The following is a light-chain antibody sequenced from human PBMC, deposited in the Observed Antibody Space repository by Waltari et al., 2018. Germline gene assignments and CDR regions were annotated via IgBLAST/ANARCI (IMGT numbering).Light chain of an antibody. CDR2: DVS. CDR3: NSYTRANTRV. Sequence: QSALTQPASVSGSPGQSITISCTGTSSDVGAYNYVSWYQQYPGKAPKLMIFDVSNRPSGVSNRVSGSKSGNTASRTISGLQAEDEADYDCNSYTRANTRVFGGGTKLTVL. J-gene: IGLJ2*01. CDR1: SSDVGAYNY. V-gene: IGLV2-14*03.